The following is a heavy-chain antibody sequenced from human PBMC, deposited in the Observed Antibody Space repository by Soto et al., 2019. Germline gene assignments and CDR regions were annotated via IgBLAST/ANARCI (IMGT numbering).Heavy chain of an antibody. CDR1: GGTFSNYA. CDR2: IIPIFGTA. V-gene: IGHV1-69*13. CDR3: ASSTVVVTAIGEWYFDL. Sequence: SVKVSCKASGGTFSNYAISWVRQAPGQGLEWMGGIIPIFGTANYAQKFQGRVTITADESTSTAYMELSSLRSEDTAVYYCASSTVVVTAIGEWYFDLWGRGTLVTVSS. J-gene: IGHJ2*01. D-gene: IGHD2-21*02.